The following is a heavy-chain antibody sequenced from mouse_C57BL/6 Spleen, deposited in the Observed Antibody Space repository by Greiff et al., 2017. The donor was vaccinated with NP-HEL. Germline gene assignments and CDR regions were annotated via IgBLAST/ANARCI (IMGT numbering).Heavy chain of an antibody. CDR1: GFSLTSYG. CDR3: ARHPDYYGSSYNAMDY. D-gene: IGHD1-1*01. V-gene: IGHV2-6-1*01. CDR2: IWSDGST. Sequence: QVQLKESGPGLVVPSQSLSITCTVSGFSLTSYGVHWVRQTPGKGLEWLVVIWSDGSTTYNSALKSRLSISKDNSKSQVFLKMNSLQTDDTAMYYCARHPDYYGSSYNAMDYWGQGTSVTVSS. J-gene: IGHJ4*01.